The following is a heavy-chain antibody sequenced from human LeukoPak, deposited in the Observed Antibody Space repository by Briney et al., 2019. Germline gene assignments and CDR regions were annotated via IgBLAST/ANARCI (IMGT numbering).Heavy chain of an antibody. Sequence: AGESLRLSCAVSGYCFSDCFMHWVSHAPRGRRMWGSRMNIDGSVINYADFVGGRFTMSRDNAQNTLCMQVTSARAARGPVYYCAREIIRYNHPLGHCDFWGHGTLVTVSS. CDR1: GYCFSDCF. CDR2: MNIDGSVI. CDR3: AREIIRYNHPLGHCDF. V-gene: IGHV3-74*01. D-gene: IGHD1-1*01. J-gene: IGHJ5*01.